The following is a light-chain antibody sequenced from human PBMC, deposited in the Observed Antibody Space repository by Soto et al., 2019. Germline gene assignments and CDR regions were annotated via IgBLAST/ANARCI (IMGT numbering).Light chain of an antibody. V-gene: IGLV3-25*02. J-gene: IGLJ3*02. CDR3: QSADSSGTYRV. CDR2: KDT. CDR1: ALPNQY. Sequence: YELTQPPSVSVSPGQTASITCSGDALPNQYAYWYQQKPGQAPVVVIYKDTERPSGIPERFSGSTSGTTVTLAISGVQAEDEADYYCQSADSSGTYRVFGGGTKLTVL.